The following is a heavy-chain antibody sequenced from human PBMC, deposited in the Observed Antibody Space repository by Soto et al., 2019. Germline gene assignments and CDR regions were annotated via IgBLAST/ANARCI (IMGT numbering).Heavy chain of an antibody. D-gene: IGHD3-3*01. CDR3: ARCHYHFFRVAH. J-gene: IGHJ4*01. V-gene: IGHV1-3*04. CDR2: INIGTGVT. Sequence: ASVKVSCKASGYSFTDYSIQWMRQAPGQRPEWVGWINIGTGVTQISQRFQGRVNLSRNTPATTAYRKLDSLKYKDTAVYYCARCHYHFFRVAHGGQGKLVPVS. CDR1: GYSFTDYS.